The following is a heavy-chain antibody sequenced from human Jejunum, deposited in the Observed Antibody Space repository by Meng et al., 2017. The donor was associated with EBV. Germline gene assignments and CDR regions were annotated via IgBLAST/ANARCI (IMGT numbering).Heavy chain of an antibody. V-gene: IGHV4-61*01. Sequence: QGQRPYAGPGLVQPQEPLPPTCTVLGDSVTIAPYYGGCTRRPPGTGVHWFGYIYNGRTTNSTPSFRPRVTRSLDTSKNQFSLKLSLVTAADTAMYSCAYYLGGGGGVGSWGQGTLVTVSS. CDR3: AYYLGGGGGVGS. CDR2: IYNGRTT. D-gene: IGHD1-26*01. J-gene: IGHJ4*02. CDR1: GDSVTIAPYY.